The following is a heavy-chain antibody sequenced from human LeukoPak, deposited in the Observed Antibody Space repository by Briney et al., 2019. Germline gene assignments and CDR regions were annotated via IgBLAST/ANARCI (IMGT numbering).Heavy chain of an antibody. J-gene: IGHJ4*02. CDR2: IKSKTDGGTT. D-gene: IGHD2-2*01. CDR3: AKVSQRYCSSTSCYQLDY. CDR1: GFTFSNAW. Sequence: GGSLRLSCAASGFTFSNAWMSWVRQAPGKGLEWVGRIKSKTDGGTTDYAAPVKGRFTISRDDSKNTLYLQMNSLRAEDTAVYYCAKVSQRYCSSTSCYQLDYWGQGTLVTVSS. V-gene: IGHV3-15*01.